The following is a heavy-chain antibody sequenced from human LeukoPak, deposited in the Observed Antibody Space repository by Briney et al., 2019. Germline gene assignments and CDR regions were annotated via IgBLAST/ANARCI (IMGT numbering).Heavy chain of an antibody. V-gene: IGHV4-31*03. CDR1: GGSISSGGYY. Sequence: SETLSLTCTVSGGSISSGGYYWSWIRQHPGRGLEWIGYISHSGSTYYNPSLKSRVTISVDTSRNQFSLKLSSVTAADTAVYYCARDLGYCTSTSCRCFDFWGQGTLVTVSS. CDR3: ARDLGYCTSTSCRCFDF. J-gene: IGHJ4*02. D-gene: IGHD2-2*01. CDR2: ISHSGST.